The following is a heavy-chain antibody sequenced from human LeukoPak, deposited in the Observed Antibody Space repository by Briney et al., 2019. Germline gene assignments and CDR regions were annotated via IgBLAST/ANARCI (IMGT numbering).Heavy chain of an antibody. CDR3: AVLWFGESLPDY. CDR2: INPNSGGT. V-gene: IGHV1-2*02. Sequence: ASVKVSCKASGYTFTGYCMHWVRQAPGQGLEWMGWINPNSGGTNYPQKFQGRVTMTRDTSISTAYMELSRLRFDDTAVYYCAVLWFGESLPDYWGQGTLVTVSS. J-gene: IGHJ4*02. D-gene: IGHD3-10*01. CDR1: GYTFTGYC.